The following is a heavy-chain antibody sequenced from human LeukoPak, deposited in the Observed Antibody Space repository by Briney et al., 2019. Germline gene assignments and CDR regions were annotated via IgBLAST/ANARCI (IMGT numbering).Heavy chain of an antibody. Sequence: ASVKVSCKASGYTFTGYYMHWVRQAPGQGLEWMGRINPNSGGTNYAQKFQGRVTMTRDTSISTAYMELSRLRSDDTAVYYCARDYYDGSGYHDSAFDIWGQGTMVTVSS. J-gene: IGHJ3*02. V-gene: IGHV1-2*02. CDR1: GYTFTGYY. CDR2: INPNSGGT. CDR3: ARDYYDGSGYHDSAFDI. D-gene: IGHD3-22*01.